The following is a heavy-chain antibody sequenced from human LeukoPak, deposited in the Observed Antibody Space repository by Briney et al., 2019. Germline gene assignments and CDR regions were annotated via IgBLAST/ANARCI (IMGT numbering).Heavy chain of an antibody. CDR3: AELGITMIGGV. V-gene: IGHV3-30*04. CDR2: ISYDGSNK. J-gene: IGHJ6*04. CDR1: GFTFSSYA. D-gene: IGHD3-10*02. Sequence: GGSLRLSCAASGFTFSSYAMSWVRQAPGKGLEWVAVISYDGSNKYYADSVKGRFTISRDNSKNSLYLQMNSLRAEDTAVYYCAELGITMIGGVWGKGTTVTISS.